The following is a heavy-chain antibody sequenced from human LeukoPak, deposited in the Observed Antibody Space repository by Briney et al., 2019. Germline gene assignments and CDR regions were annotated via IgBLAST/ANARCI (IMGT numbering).Heavy chain of an antibody. V-gene: IGHV3-23*01. CDR3: TTDSGHLIVGVTRLVY. D-gene: IGHD1-26*01. J-gene: IGHJ4*02. CDR2: ISGSGGST. Sequence: GGSLRLSCAASGFTFSSYAMSWVRQAPGKGLEWVSAISGSGGSTYYADSVKGRFTISRDNSKNTLYLQMNSLRAEDTAVYYCTTDSGHLIVGVTRLVYWGQGTLVTVSS. CDR1: GFTFSSYA.